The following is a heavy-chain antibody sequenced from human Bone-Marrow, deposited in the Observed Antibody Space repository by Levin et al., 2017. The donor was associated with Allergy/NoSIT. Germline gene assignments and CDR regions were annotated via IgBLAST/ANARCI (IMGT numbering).Heavy chain of an antibody. CDR3: ARDAKPYCSSSGCYRGTWFDP. D-gene: IGHD2-2*01. V-gene: IGHV1-18*01. CDR1: SYTFSNYG. J-gene: IGHJ5*02. CDR2: ISTFSGDM. Sequence: GGSLRLSCEASSYTFSNYGINWVRLAPGQGLEWMGWISTFSGDMKFSQKFQGRVTMTTDTSTGTAYMELRSLRSDDTAFYYCARDAKPYCSSSGCYRGTWFDPWGQGTLVTVSS.